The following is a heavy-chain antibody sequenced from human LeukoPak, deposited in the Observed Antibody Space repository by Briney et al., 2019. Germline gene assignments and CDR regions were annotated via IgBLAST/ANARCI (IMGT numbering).Heavy chain of an antibody. D-gene: IGHD1-1*01. V-gene: IGHV4-4*07. CDR2: ISSSGSA. CDR3: ATEPTRTPYYYMDV. Sequence: SETLSLTCTVSGGSISSYYWNWIRQPAGKGLEWIGRISSSGSANYNPSLKSRVTLSVDTSSNQSSLILNSVTAADTAVFYCATEPTRTPYYYMDVWGKGTTVIVSS. J-gene: IGHJ6*03. CDR1: GGSISSYY.